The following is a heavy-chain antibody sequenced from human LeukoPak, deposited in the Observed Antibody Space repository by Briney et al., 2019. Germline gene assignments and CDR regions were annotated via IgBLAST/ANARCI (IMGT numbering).Heavy chain of an antibody. CDR3: ARREDTAMVLDY. V-gene: IGHV4-39*01. Sequence: SETLSLTCTVSGGSISSSSYYWGWIRQPPGKRLEWIGSIYYSGSTYYNPSLKSRVTISVDTSKNQFSLKLSSVTAADTAVYYCARREDTAMVLDYWGQGTLVTVSS. J-gene: IGHJ4*02. CDR1: GGSISSSSYY. CDR2: IYYSGST. D-gene: IGHD5-18*01.